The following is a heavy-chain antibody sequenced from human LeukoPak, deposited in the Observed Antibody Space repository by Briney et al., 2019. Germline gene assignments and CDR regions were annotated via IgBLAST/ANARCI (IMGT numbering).Heavy chain of an antibody. J-gene: IGHJ4*02. CDR2: IYYSGST. CDR3: ARVPSYGGIDY. Sequence: SETLSLTCTVYGGSISSGAYYWNWIRQHPGKGLEWIGYIYYSGSTYYNPSLKSRVTISVDTSKNQFSLKLSSVTAADTAVYYCARVPSYGGIDYWGQGTLVTVSS. CDR1: GGSISSGAYY. D-gene: IGHD4-23*01. V-gene: IGHV4-31*03.